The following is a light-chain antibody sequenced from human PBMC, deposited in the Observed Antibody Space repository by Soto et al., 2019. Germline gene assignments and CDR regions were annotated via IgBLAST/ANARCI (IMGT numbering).Light chain of an antibody. CDR1: SSDVGGYNY. V-gene: IGLV2-14*01. CDR2: DVS. CDR3: SSYTSSSTLA. J-gene: IGLJ2*01. Sequence: QSALTQPASVSGSPGQSITISCTGTSSDVGGYNYVSWYQQHPGKAPKLMIYDVSNRPSGVSNRFSGSKSGNTASLTISGLKAEDEADYYCSSYTSSSTLAFGGGTKLTV.